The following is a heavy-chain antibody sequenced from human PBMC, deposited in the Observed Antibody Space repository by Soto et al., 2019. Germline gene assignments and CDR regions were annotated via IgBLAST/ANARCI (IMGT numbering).Heavy chain of an antibody. CDR3: AWSSRSREY. J-gene: IGHJ4*02. V-gene: IGHV1-18*04. Sequence: ASVKVSCKTSGYISRNYAISWVRQAPGQGLEWMGWISVSDDNTDSAHALRGRLTMTTDTSTSTAYLELTSLMSNDTAVYYCAWSSRSREYWGKGYLITVSS. CDR2: ISVSDDNT. D-gene: IGHD3-10*01. CDR1: GYISRNYA.